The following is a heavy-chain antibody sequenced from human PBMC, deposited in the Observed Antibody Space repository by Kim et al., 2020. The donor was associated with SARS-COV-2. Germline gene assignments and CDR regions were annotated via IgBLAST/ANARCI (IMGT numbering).Heavy chain of an antibody. CDR3: TRARLLRGWFDP. CDR1: GGSLSGYY. V-gene: IGHV4-34*01. Sequence: SETLSLTCAVSGGSLSGYYWSWIRQPPGKGLEWIGQISHGGTTNYNLSLETRATISLNTSNNQFSLKLTSVTAADTGLYYGTRARLLRGWFDPWGQGNL. D-gene: IGHD2-15*01. CDR2: ISHGGTT. J-gene: IGHJ5*02.